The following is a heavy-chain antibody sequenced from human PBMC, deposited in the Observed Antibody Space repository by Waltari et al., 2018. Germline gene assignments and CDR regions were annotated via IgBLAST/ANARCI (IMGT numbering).Heavy chain of an antibody. J-gene: IGHJ4*02. D-gene: IGHD7-27*01. Sequence: QLQLQESGPGLVKPSETLSLTCTVSGGSISSSSYYWGWIRQPPGKGLEWIGSIYYSGSTYYNPSLKSRVTIAVDTSKNQFSLKLSSVTAADTAVYYCARDSRLTPVDYWGQGTLVTVSS. CDR1: GGSISSSSYY. V-gene: IGHV4-39*07. CDR3: ARDSRLTPVDY. CDR2: IYYSGST.